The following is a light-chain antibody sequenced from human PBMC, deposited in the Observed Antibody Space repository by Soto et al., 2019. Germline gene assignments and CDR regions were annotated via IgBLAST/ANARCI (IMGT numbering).Light chain of an antibody. CDR2: KAS. CDR1: QTISSW. Sequence: DIQMTQSPSTLSASVGDRVTITCRASQTISSWLAWYQQKPGKAPKLLIYKASSLESGVPSRFSGSGSETEFTLTISTLQPDDFATYYCQQYHSYPKTFGQGTKVEIK. CDR3: QQYHSYPKT. V-gene: IGKV1-5*03. J-gene: IGKJ1*01.